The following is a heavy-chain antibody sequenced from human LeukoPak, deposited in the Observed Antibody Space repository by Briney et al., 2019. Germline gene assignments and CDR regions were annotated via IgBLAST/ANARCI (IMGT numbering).Heavy chain of an antibody. CDR2: ISSSSSYI. Sequence: GGSLRLSCAASGFTFSSYSMNWVRQAPGKGPEWVSSISSSSSYIYYADSVKGRFTISRDNAKNSLYLQMNSLRAEDTAVYYCARDPYCSSTSCYILDYWGQGTLVTVSS. V-gene: IGHV3-21*01. D-gene: IGHD2-2*01. CDR1: GFTFSSYS. J-gene: IGHJ4*02. CDR3: ARDPYCSSTSCYILDY.